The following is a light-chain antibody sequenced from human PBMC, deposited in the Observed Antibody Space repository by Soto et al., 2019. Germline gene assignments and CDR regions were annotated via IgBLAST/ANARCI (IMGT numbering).Light chain of an antibody. CDR2: GAS. CDR1: RSISTY. V-gene: IGKV3-15*01. J-gene: IGKJ1*01. CDR3: HQYRSWPGT. Sequence: ETVMTQSASTLSVSPGDRATLSGRARRSISTYLAWYQQQLGQAPRLLIYGASTRATGIPARFSGSGSGTDFTLTISSLESEDFAVYFCHQYRSWPGTFGQGTKVDIK.